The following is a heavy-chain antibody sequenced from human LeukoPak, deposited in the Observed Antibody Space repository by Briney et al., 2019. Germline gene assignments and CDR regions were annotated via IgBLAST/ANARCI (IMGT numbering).Heavy chain of an antibody. Sequence: GGSLRLSCAASGFTFSSYGMHWVRQAPGKGLEWVAFIRYDGSNKYYADSVKGRLTISRDNSKNTLYLQMNSLRAEDTAVYYCAKDSPYYYDSSGYLALDYWGQGTLVTVSS. D-gene: IGHD3-22*01. V-gene: IGHV3-30*02. CDR2: IRYDGSNK. CDR1: GFTFSSYG. CDR3: AKDSPYYYDSSGYLALDY. J-gene: IGHJ4*02.